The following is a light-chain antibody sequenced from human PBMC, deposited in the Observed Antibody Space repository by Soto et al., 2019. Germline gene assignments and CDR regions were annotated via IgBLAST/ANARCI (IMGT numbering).Light chain of an antibody. CDR2: DAT. V-gene: IGKV1-5*01. CDR1: QIIARW. J-gene: IGKJ2*03. Sequence: DIQMTQSPSTLSASIGDSVTLTCRASQIIARWLAWYQQKPGKAPNLVIYDATKLQSGVPSRFSATASGAEFTLTISGLQAEKFATYYCLQYNTFPHSFGQGTRLE. CDR3: LQYNTFPHS.